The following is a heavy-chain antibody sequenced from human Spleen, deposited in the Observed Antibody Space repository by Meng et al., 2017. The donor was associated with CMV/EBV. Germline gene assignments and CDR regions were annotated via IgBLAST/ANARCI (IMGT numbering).Heavy chain of an antibody. J-gene: IGHJ5*02. Sequence: GYYWSWIRQPPGKGLEWIGEINHSGSTNYNPSLKSRVTISVYTSKNQFSLKLSSVTAADTAVYYCARGRYGQIVVVPAAIRGWFDPWGQGTLVTVSS. CDR2: INHSGST. D-gene: IGHD2-2*02. CDR1: GYY. CDR3: ARGRYGQIVVVPAAIRGWFDP. V-gene: IGHV4-34*01.